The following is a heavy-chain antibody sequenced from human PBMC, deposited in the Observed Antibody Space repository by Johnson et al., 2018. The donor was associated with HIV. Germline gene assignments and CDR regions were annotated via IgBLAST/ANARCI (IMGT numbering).Heavy chain of an antibody. Sequence: QVQLVESGGGVVQPGRSLRLSCAASGFTFSTYGMHWVRQAPGKGLEGVATISYDGRNKYYVDSVKGRFTISRDNAKNSLYLQMNSLRAEDTAVYYCARGGYDAFDIWGQGTMVTVSS. CDR2: ISYDGRNK. D-gene: IGHD3-22*01. V-gene: IGHV3-30*03. CDR1: GFTFSTYG. CDR3: ARGGYDAFDI. J-gene: IGHJ3*02.